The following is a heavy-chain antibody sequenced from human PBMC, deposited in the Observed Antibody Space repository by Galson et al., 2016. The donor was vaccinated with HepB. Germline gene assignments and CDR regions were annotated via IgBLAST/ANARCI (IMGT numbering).Heavy chain of an antibody. CDR1: GGSITSGGYS. Sequence: TLSLTCAVSGGSITSGGYSWSWIRQPPGKGLEWIGYIFHSGSTYYSPSLKSRVTISGDRSKNQFSLKLISVTAAATAVYYCARGGAHDFRSGYYPPHYYGMDVWGQGTTVTVSS. CDR2: IFHSGST. D-gene: IGHD3-3*01. J-gene: IGHJ6*02. CDR3: ARGGAHDFRSGYYPPHYYGMDV. V-gene: IGHV4-30-2*01.